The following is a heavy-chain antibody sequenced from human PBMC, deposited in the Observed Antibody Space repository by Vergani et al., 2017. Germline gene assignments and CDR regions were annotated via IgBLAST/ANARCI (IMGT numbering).Heavy chain of an antibody. CDR3: ALPGDSGSYKD. J-gene: IGHJ4*02. CDR2: ISGSGGST. D-gene: IGHD1-26*01. V-gene: IGHV3-23*04. Sequence: VQLVESGGGLVQPGGSLRLSCAASGFTFSSYEMNWVRQAPGKGLEWVSAISGSGGSTYYADSVKGRFTISRDNSKNTLYLHMNSLRAEDTAVYYCALPGDSGSYKDWGQGTLVTVSS. CDR1: GFTFSSYE.